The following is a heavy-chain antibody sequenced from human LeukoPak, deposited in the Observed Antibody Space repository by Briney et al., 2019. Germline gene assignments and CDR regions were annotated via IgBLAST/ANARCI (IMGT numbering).Heavy chain of an antibody. D-gene: IGHD2-2*01. J-gene: IGHJ6*03. CDR2: IKSKTDGGTT. CDR1: GFTFSNAW. CDR3: TTDSGGYCSSTSCYPIYYYYYYMDV. Sequence: GGSLRLSCAASGFTFSNAWMSWVRQAPGKGLEWVGRIKSKTDGGTTDYAAPVKGRFTISRDDSKNTLYLQMNSLKTEDTAVYYCTTDSGGYCSSTSCYPIYYYYYYMDVWGKGTTVTVCS. V-gene: IGHV3-15*01.